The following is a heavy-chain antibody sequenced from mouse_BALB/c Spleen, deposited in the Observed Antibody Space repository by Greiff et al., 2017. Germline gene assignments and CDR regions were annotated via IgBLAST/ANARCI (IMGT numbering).Heavy chain of an antibody. CDR1: GYTFTNYW. V-gene: IGHV1-63*02. Sequence: QVQLQQSGPQLVRPGTSVKISCKASGYTFTNYWLGWVKQRPGHGLEWIGDIYPGGGYTNYNEKFKGKATLTADTSSSTAYMQLSSLTSEDSAVYFCAREGNGNYRGDAMDYWGQGTSVTVSS. CDR2: IYPGGGYT. CDR3: AREGNGNYRGDAMDY. J-gene: IGHJ4*01. D-gene: IGHD2-1*01.